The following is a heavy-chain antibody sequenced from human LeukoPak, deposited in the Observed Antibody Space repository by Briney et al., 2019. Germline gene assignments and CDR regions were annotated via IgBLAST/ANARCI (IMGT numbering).Heavy chain of an antibody. Sequence: GASVKVSCKASGYTLKNYDINWVRQATGQGLEWMGWMNPNSGNTGFAQKFQDRVSMTRDTSMNTAYMELTSLRSGDTAVYYCARATPGGLHGYSFDYWGQGTVVTVYS. CDR3: ARATPGGLHGYSFDY. D-gene: IGHD5-24*01. J-gene: IGHJ4*02. CDR2: MNPNSGNT. V-gene: IGHV1-8*02. CDR1: GYTLKNYD.